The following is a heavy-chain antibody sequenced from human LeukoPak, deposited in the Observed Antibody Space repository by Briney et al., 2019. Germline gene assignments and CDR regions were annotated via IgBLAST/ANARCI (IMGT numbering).Heavy chain of an antibody. V-gene: IGHV4-59*01. CDR1: GGSISSYY. Sequence: SETLSLTCTVSGGSISSYYWSWIRQPPGKGLEWIGYIYYSGSTNYNPSLKSRVTISVDTSKNQFSLKLSSVTAADTAVYYCARDGGKKIVATTNPHYYYYYGIDVWGQGTTVTVS. J-gene: IGHJ6*02. CDR2: IYYSGST. D-gene: IGHD5-12*01. CDR3: ARDGGKKIVATTNPHYYYYYGIDV.